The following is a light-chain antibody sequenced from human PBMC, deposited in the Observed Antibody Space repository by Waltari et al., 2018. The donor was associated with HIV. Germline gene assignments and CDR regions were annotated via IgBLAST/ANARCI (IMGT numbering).Light chain of an antibody. Sequence: QSALTQPASVSGSPGQSLTISCTGTNSDVGNYNLVSWYQQHPGKAPTLMIYEVNKRPSGISDRFSGSKSDNTASLTISGLQAEDEADYYCCSYASSTTYVFGTGTKITVL. CDR3: CSYASSTTYV. CDR1: NSDVGNYNL. CDR2: EVN. J-gene: IGLJ1*01. V-gene: IGLV2-23*02.